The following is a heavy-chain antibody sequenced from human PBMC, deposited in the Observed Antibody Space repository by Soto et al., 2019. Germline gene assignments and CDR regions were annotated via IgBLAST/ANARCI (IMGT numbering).Heavy chain of an antibody. Sequence: EVQLLESGGGLVQPGGSLRLSCAASGFTFSSYGMNWVRQAPGKGLEWVSVISGSGGSTYYADSVKGRFTISRDNSKNTLYLQMNSLRAEDTAVYYCARRGPGTYFDAWGQGTLVTVSS. CDR2: ISGSGGST. V-gene: IGHV3-23*01. D-gene: IGHD6-13*01. J-gene: IGHJ4*02. CDR1: GFTFSSYG. CDR3: ARRGPGTYFDA.